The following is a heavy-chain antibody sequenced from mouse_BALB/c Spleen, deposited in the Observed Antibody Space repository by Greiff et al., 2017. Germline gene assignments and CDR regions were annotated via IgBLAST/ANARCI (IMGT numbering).Heavy chain of an antibody. CDR1: GFIFSSYA. CDR2: ISSGGSYT. V-gene: IGHV5-9-3*01. D-gene: IGHD2-1*01. Sequence: EVQGVESGGGLVKPGGSLKLSCAASGFIFSSYAMSWVRQTPEKRLEWVATISSGGSYTYYPDSVKGRFTISRDNAKNTLYLQMSSLRSEDTAMYYCARRGGNYTHYFDYWGQGTTLTVSS. J-gene: IGHJ2*01. CDR3: ARRGGNYTHYFDY.